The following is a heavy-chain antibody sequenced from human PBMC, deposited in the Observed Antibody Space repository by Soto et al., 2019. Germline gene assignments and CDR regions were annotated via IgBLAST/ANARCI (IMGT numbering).Heavy chain of an antibody. D-gene: IGHD6-13*01. CDR1: GFTFRSYA. CDR2: ISYDGTNK. CDR3: GGSSNWGGSWPHCYSGMEV. V-gene: IGHV3-30-3*01. Sequence: QVQLVESGGGVVQPGRSRRLSCAASGFTFRSYAMHWVRQAPGKGLEWVAVISYDGTNKYFADSVKGRFTISRDNSKNALNLQRNTLRAEDTAVYYCGGSSNWGGSWPHCYSGMEVWGQGTRSPSP. J-gene: IGHJ6*02.